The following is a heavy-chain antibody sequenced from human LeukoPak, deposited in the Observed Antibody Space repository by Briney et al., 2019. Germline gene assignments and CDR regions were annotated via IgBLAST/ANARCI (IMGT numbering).Heavy chain of an antibody. V-gene: IGHV4-4*07. Sequence: SETLSLTCTVSGDSISSYYWSWIRQPAGKGLEWIGRIYTSGSTNYNPSLKSRVTMSVDTSKNQFSLTLSSVTAADTAVYYCARGSLAVAQPFAFDIWGQGTMVTVSS. J-gene: IGHJ3*02. CDR1: GDSISSYY. CDR3: ARGSLAVAQPFAFDI. CDR2: IYTSGST. D-gene: IGHD6-19*01.